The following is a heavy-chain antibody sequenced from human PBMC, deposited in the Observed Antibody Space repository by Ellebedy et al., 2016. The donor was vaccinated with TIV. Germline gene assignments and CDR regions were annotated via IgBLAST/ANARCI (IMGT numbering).Heavy chain of an antibody. D-gene: IGHD6-19*01. CDR1: GYTFTGYY. CDR2: IHPSGGST. J-gene: IGHJ5*01. CDR3: ARGSGPNWLDP. Sequence: AASVKVSCKASGYTFTGYYIFWVRQAPGQGLEWMGTIHPSGGSTNYAQKFQGRVTMTRDTSTSTVYMELSSLRSEDTAMYYCARGSGPNWLDPWGQGTLVTVSS. V-gene: IGHV1-46*01.